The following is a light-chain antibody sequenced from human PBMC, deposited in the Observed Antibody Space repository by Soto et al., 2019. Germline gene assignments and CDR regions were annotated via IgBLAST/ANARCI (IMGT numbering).Light chain of an antibody. J-gene: IGKJ2*01. CDR2: TAS. Sequence: DIQVTQSPSFLSASVGDRVTITCRASQAISNYLASYQQIPGRAPKLLIYTASTLHSGVPSRFSGSGSGTEFTLTISSLQPEDFATYYCQQFNNYPRTFGQGTKLETK. CDR1: QAISNY. V-gene: IGKV1-9*01. CDR3: QQFNNYPRT.